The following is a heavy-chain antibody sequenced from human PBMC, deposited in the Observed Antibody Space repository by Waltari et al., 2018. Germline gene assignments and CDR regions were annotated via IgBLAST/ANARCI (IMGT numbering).Heavy chain of an antibody. J-gene: IGHJ4*02. V-gene: IGHV3-53*01. Sequence: EVQLVESGGGLIQPGGSLRLSCAASGFTVSSNYMSWVRQAPGKGLEWVSVIYSGGSTYYADSVKGRFTISRDKSKNTLYLQMNSLRAEDTAVYYCASLITGTTFDYWGQGTLVIVSS. D-gene: IGHD1-7*01. CDR1: GFTVSSNY. CDR2: IYSGGST. CDR3: ASLITGTTFDY.